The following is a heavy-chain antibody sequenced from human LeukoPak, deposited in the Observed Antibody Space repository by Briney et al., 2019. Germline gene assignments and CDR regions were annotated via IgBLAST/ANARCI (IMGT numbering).Heavy chain of an antibody. D-gene: IGHD3-3*01. CDR3: ARDKSGGHYYMDV. Sequence: GGSLRLSCAASGFTFSSYWMHWVRQAPGEGLEWVAFIRYDGSDKFYADSVKGRFPITRDNSKNTVYLQMNSLRVEDTAVYYCARDKSGGHYYMDVWGKGTTVTVSS. J-gene: IGHJ6*03. CDR1: GFTFSSYW. CDR2: IRYDGSDK. V-gene: IGHV3-30*02.